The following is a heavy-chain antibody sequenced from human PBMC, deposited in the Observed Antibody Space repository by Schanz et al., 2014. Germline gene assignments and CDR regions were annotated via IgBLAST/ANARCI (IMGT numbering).Heavy chain of an antibody. CDR3: ARAAGPVDY. CDR1: GGSISSGGYT. J-gene: IGHJ4*02. D-gene: IGHD6-13*01. V-gene: IGHV4-30-4*07. Sequence: QVQLQESGPGLVKPSQTLSLTCAVSGGSISSGGYTWSWIRQPPGKGLEWIGYIYYSGSTYYNPSLKSRVTIPVDTSKNLFPLMLGSVTAADTAVYYCARAAGPVDYWGQGSLVTVSS. CDR2: IYYSGST.